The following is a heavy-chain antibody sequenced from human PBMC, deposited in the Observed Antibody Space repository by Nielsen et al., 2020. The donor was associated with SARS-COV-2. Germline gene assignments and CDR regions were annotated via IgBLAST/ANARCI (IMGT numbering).Heavy chain of an antibody. V-gene: IGHV4-38-2*02. CDR3: ARGGAARPRKPYYFDY. CDR2: IYHSGST. J-gene: IGHJ4*02. D-gene: IGHD6-6*01. Sequence: SETLSLTCTVSGYSISSGYYWGWIRQPPGKGLEWIGSIYHSGSTYYNPSLKSRVTISVDTSKNQFSLKLSSVTAADTAVYYCARGGAARPRKPYYFDYWGQGTLVTVSS. CDR1: GYSISSGYY.